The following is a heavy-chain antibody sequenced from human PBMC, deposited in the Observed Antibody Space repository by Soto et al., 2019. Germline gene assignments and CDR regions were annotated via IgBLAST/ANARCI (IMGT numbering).Heavy chain of an antibody. CDR3: ARGIEGWYQGRYYYGMDV. J-gene: IGHJ6*02. Sequence: QVQLQESGPGLVTPSATLSLTCTVSGGSVSSGSYYWSWIRQPPGKGLEWIGYIYYSVSTNYTPALQSRVTISVDTSKNQCSLKLSSVTAADTGVYYCARGIEGWYQGRYYYGMDVWCQGTTVTVSS. V-gene: IGHV4-61*01. D-gene: IGHD6-19*01. CDR1: GGSVSSGSYY. CDR2: IYYSVST.